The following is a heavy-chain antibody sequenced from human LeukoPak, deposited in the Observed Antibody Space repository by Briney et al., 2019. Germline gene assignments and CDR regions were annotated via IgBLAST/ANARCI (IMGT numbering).Heavy chain of an antibody. V-gene: IGHV1-18*01. Sequence: ASVKVSCKASGGTFSSYAISWVRQAPGQGLEWMGWISAYNGNTNYAQKLQGRVTMTTDTSTSTAYMELRSLRSDDTAVYYCARTEVLVVYATVDYWGQGTLVTVSS. CDR3: ARTEVLVVYATVDY. D-gene: IGHD2-8*02. CDR1: GGTFSSYA. CDR2: ISAYNGNT. J-gene: IGHJ4*02.